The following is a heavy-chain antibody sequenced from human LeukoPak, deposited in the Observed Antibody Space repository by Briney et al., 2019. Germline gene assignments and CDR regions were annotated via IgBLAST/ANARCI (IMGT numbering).Heavy chain of an antibody. CDR2: MNLNSGHT. Sequence: ASVKVSCKASGYTFTSYDINWVRQATGQGLEWMGWMNLNSGHTGFAQKFQGRVTLTWDTSISTAYMELRSLRSDDTAVYYCAREDSYGGDYWGQGTLVTVSS. CDR3: AREDSYGGDY. D-gene: IGHD5-18*01. J-gene: IGHJ4*02. CDR1: GYTFTSYD. V-gene: IGHV1-8*01.